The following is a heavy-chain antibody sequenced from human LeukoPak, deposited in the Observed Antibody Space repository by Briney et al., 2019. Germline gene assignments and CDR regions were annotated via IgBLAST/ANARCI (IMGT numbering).Heavy chain of an antibody. CDR1: GSSMSSGYY. D-gene: IGHD3-10*01. Sequence: AETLSLTCSVSGSSMSSGYYWGWIRQPPGKGMEWIGTIYHGGNTYYNPSLKSRVTISVDTSKNQFSLKLTSVTAADTAVYYCARDPEDYFGSGSYSGNPFDYWGQGTLATVSS. V-gene: IGHV4-38-2*02. CDR3: ARDPEDYFGSGSYSGNPFDY. CDR2: IYHGGNT. J-gene: IGHJ4*02.